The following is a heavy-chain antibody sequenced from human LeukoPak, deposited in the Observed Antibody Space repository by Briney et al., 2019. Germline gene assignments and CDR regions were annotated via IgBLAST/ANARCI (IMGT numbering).Heavy chain of an antibody. CDR3: ARAGDDYSNYGAFDI. Sequence: ASVKVSCKASGYTFTGYYMHWVRQAPGQGLEWMGWINPNSGGTNYAQKFQGRVTMTRDTSISTAYMELSRLRSDDTAVYYCARAGDDYSNYGAFDIWGQGTMVTVSS. D-gene: IGHD4-11*01. CDR1: GYTFTGYY. V-gene: IGHV1-2*02. J-gene: IGHJ3*02. CDR2: INPNSGGT.